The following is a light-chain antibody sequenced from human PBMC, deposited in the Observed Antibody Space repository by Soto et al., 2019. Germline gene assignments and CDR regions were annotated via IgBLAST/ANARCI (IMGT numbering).Light chain of an antibody. J-gene: IGLJ3*02. CDR2: SDN. CDR1: TSNIGTNT. Sequence: QSVLTQPPSASGTPGQRVTISCSGSTSNIGTNTVKWYQQLPGTAPKLLIYSDNQRPSGVPDRLSGSKSGTSATLAISGLQSEDEADYYCSTWDDRLSGWVFGGGTKVTVL. V-gene: IGLV1-44*01. CDR3: STWDDRLSGWV.